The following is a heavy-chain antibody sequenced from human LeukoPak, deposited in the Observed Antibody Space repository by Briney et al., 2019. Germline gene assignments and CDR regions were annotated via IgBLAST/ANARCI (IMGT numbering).Heavy chain of an antibody. D-gene: IGHD2-2*01. V-gene: IGHV3-23*01. J-gene: IGHJ2*01. CDR3: AKDPPYCSSTSCSFYWYFDL. CDR2: ISGSGGST. CDR1: GFTFSSYA. Sequence: GGSLRLSCAASGFTFSSYAMSWVRQAPGKGLEWVSAISGSGGSTYYADSVKGRFTISRDNSKNTLYLQMNSLRAEDTAVYYCAKDPPYCSSTSCSFYWYFDLWGRGTLVTVSS.